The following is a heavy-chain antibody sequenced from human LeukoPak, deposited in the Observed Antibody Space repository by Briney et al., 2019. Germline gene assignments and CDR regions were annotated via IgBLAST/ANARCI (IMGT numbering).Heavy chain of an antibody. V-gene: IGHV3-53*01. CDR3: ARGGHSTVVTRGGWYFDY. CDR2: IYSGGST. CDR1: GFTVSSNY. J-gene: IGHJ4*02. Sequence: GGSLRLSCAASGFTVSSNYMSWVRQAPGKGLEWVSVIYSGGSTYYADSVKGRFTISRDNSKNTLYLQMNSLRAEDTAVYYCARGGHSTVVTRGGWYFDYWGQGTLVTVSS. D-gene: IGHD4-23*01.